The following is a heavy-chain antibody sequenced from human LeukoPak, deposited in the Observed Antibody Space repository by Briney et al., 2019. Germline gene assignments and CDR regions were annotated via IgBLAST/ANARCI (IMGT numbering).Heavy chain of an antibody. D-gene: IGHD3-22*01. CDR2: VSASGST. CDR3: ARVHDSSAYHFDY. CDR1: GESISSYY. Sequence: KTSETLSLTCSVSGESISSYYWSWIRQSAGKGLEWIGRVSASGSTNYNPSLKSRVTMSIDESKNQFSLKVSSVTAADTAVYYCARVHDSSAYHFDYWGQGALVTVSS. J-gene: IGHJ4*02. V-gene: IGHV4-4*07.